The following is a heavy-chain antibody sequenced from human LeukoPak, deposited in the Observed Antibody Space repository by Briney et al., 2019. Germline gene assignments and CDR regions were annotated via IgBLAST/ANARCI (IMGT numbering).Heavy chain of an antibody. D-gene: IGHD3-3*01. CDR3: ARQASGSTITDAFDI. J-gene: IGHJ3*02. Sequence: GESLKIPCKGSGYNFTSYWIGWVRQMPGKGLEWMGIIYPGDSDTRYSPSFQGQVTISADKSISTAYLQWSSLKASDTAMYYCARQASGSTITDAFDIWGQGTMVTVSS. CDR1: GYNFTSYW. CDR2: IYPGDSDT. V-gene: IGHV5-51*01.